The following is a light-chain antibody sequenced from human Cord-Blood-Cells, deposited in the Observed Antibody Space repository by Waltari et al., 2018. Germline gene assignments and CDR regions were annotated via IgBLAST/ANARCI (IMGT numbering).Light chain of an antibody. V-gene: IGLV2-14*01. Sequence: QSALTQPASVSGSPGQSITIPCTGTTSDVGGYNNVSWYQQHPGKAPQLMIYDVSNRPSGVSNRFSGSKSGNTASLTISGLQAEDEADYYCSSYTSSSTLVFGGGTKLTVL. J-gene: IGLJ2*01. CDR2: DVS. CDR3: SSYTSSSTLV. CDR1: TSDVGGYNN.